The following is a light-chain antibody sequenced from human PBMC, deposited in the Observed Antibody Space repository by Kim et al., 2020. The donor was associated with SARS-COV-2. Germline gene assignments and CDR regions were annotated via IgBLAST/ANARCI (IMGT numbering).Light chain of an antibody. CDR1: SNNIGDQG. CDR3: SAWDNSLSAWV. J-gene: IGLJ3*02. Sequence: QNATLTCTGNSNNIGDQGAAWLKQHQSNPPRLISYRNNSRPSGISEGLSASRSGNTASMTITGLQPEDGADYYCSAWDNSLSAWVFSGGTQLTGL. V-gene: IGLV10-54*01. CDR2: RNN.